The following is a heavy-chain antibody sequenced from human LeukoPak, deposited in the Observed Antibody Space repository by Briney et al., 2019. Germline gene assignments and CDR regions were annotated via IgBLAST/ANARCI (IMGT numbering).Heavy chain of an antibody. D-gene: IGHD3-3*01. CDR3: ARGFTIFGVVNIV. CDR1: GFTFSSYA. V-gene: IGHV3-21*01. Sequence: GGSLRLSCAASGFTFSSYAMTWVRQAPGKGLEWVSSISSSSSYIYYADSVKGRFTISRDNAKNSLYLQMNSLRAEDTAVYYCARGFTIFGVVNIVWGQGTLVTVSS. J-gene: IGHJ4*02. CDR2: ISSSSSYI.